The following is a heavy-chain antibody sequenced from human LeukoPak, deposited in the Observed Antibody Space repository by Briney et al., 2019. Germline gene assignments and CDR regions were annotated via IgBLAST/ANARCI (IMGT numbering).Heavy chain of an antibody. CDR2: IKQDGGEK. V-gene: IGHV3-7*01. D-gene: IGHD6-19*01. CDR1: GFTFGGYW. CDR3: ARDLGWGSGWDSGLEF. J-gene: IGHJ4*02. Sequence: GGSLRLSCAGSGFTFGGYWMSWVRQAPGKGLEWVANIKQDGGEKYYVDSVNGRFTVSRDNTKKSLFLQMNSLRVEDTAVYYCARDLGWGSGWDSGLEFWGQGTLVTVSS.